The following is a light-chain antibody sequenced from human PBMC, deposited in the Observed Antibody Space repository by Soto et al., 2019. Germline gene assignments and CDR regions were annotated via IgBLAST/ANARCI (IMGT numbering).Light chain of an antibody. CDR2: DVS. Sequence: QSALKQPASVSGSPGQSSTLSCTGTSSDVGGYNYVSWYQQHPGKAPKLMIYDVSNRPSGVSNRFSGSKSGNTASLTISGLQAEDEADYYCSSYTSSSTLNYVFGTGTKVTVL. CDR3: SSYTSSSTLNYV. V-gene: IGLV2-14*01. J-gene: IGLJ1*01. CDR1: SSDVGGYNY.